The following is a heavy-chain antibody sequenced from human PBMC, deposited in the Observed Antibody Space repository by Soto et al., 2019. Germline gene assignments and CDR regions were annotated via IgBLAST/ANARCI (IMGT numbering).Heavy chain of an antibody. J-gene: IGHJ6*02. Sequence: SETLSLTCTVSGGSISSGGYYWTWIRQHPGKGLEWIGFNYYSGITYYNPSLKSRVTISLDTSKNQFSLKLSSVTAADTAVYYCARGSSIAGLYYGMDVWGQGTTVTVSS. CDR1: GGSISSGGYY. D-gene: IGHD6-6*01. CDR3: ARGSSIAGLYYGMDV. V-gene: IGHV4-31*03. CDR2: NYYSGIT.